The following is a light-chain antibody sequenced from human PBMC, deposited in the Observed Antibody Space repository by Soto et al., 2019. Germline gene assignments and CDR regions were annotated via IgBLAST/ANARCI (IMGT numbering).Light chain of an antibody. CDR2: AAS. J-gene: IGKJ1*01. CDR3: QQYVSSRWT. V-gene: IGKV3-20*01. CDR1: QSVSSTY. Sequence: PGERATLSCRASQSVSSTYLAWYQQKPGQAPRPLISAASSRATGTPDRFSGSGYGTDFTLTISRLEPEDFAVYYCQQYVSSRWTFGQGTKVEIK.